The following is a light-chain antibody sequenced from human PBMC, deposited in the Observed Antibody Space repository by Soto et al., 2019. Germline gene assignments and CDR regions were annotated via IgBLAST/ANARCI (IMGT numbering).Light chain of an antibody. CDR3: QQYGNSPLT. J-gene: IGKJ4*01. CDR2: GAS. CDR1: QSVTSSY. V-gene: IGKV3-20*01. Sequence: EIVLTQSPGTLSLSPGERATLSCRASQSVTSSYLAWYQQKPGQAPRLLIYGASSRATGIPDRFSGSGSGKDFTRTISRLEPEDFAVYYCQQYGNSPLTFGGGNKVEIK.